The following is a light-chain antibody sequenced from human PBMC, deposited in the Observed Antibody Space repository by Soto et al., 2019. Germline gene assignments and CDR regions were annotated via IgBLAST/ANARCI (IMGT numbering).Light chain of an antibody. Sequence: DIPMTQSPSSLSASVGDRVTITCQATQDIKKYLNWYQQKPGKAPKLLIYDTSTLETGVPSRFRGSGYGTDFTLTISSLQPEDFATYYCQKYDLVPYTFGPGTKVDIK. J-gene: IGKJ3*01. CDR2: DTS. CDR1: QDIKKY. CDR3: QKYDLVPYT. V-gene: IGKV1-33*01.